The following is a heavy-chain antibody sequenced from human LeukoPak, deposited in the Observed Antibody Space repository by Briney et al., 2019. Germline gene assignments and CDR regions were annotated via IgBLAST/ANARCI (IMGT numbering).Heavy chain of an antibody. Sequence: GASVKVSCKASGDTFTRHYMHWVRQAPGQGLEWMGVINPRGTSTIYAEKFQGRIILTRDMSSTTDYMELSSLKSDDTAVYYCARDNSMDERGWWFDPWGQGTLVTVSS. V-gene: IGHV1-46*01. CDR1: GDTFTRHY. J-gene: IGHJ5*02. CDR3: ARDNSMDERGWWFDP. D-gene: IGHD4-23*01. CDR2: INPRGTST.